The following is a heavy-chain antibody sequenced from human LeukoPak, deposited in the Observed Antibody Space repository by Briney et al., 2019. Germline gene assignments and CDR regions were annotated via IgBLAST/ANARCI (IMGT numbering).Heavy chain of an antibody. V-gene: IGHV1-2*02. CDR1: GYTFTGYY. CDR3: ARGISGYYGSGSYYNEGWFDP. D-gene: IGHD3-10*01. CDR2: INPNSGGT. J-gene: IGHJ5*02. Sequence: ASVKVSCKASGYTFTGYYMHWVRQAPGQGLEWMGWINPNSGGTNYAQKFQGRVTMTRDTSISTAYMELSRLRSDDTAVYYCARGISGYYGSGSYYNEGWFDPWGQGTLVTVSS.